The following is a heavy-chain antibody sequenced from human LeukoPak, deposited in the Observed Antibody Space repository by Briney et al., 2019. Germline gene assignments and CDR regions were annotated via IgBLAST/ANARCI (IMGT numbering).Heavy chain of an antibody. D-gene: IGHD5-18*01. CDR3: ARGGRSGYRYFDY. V-gene: IGHV1-2*06. CDR2: ISPNTGGT. Sequence: APVKVSCKASEYTFTDYYIHWIRQAPGQGLEWMGRISPNTGGTDHAQEFRDKITMTRDTSISTAYIELSRLISDDTAVYYCARGGRSGYRYFDYWGQGTLVTVSS. J-gene: IGHJ4*02. CDR1: EYTFTDYY.